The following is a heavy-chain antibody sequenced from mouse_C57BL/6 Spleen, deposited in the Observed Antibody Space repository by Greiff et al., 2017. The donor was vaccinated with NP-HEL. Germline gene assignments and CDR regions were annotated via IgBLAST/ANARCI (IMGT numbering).Heavy chain of an antibody. CDR1: GYTFTSYW. J-gene: IGHJ4*01. CDR2: IDPSDSET. Sequence: QVQLQQPGAELVRPGSSVKLSCKASGYTFTSYWMHWVKQRPIQGLEWIGNIDPSDSETHYNQKFKDKATLTVDKSSSTAYMQLSSLTSEDSAVYYCARWGGYYSNYEGAMDYWGQGTSVTVSS. D-gene: IGHD2-5*01. CDR3: ARWGGYYSNYEGAMDY. V-gene: IGHV1-52*01.